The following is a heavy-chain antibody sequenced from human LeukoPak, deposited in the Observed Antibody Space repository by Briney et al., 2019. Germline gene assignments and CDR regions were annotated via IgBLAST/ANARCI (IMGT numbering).Heavy chain of an antibody. CDR3: ARDPAPDYFDY. Sequence: ASVKVSCKASGYTFTNYVMHWVRQAPGQRREGMGWINAGNGNTKYSRKFQGRVTFTRDTSASTAYMELSSLRSEDTAVYYCARDPAPDYFDYWGQGTLVTVSS. V-gene: IGHV1-3*01. J-gene: IGHJ4*02. CDR2: INAGNGNT. CDR1: GYTFTNYV.